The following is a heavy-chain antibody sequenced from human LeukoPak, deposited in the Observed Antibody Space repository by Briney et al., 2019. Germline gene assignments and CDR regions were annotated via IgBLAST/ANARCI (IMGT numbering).Heavy chain of an antibody. CDR3: ARVTYSNYVGYYYYYGMDV. D-gene: IGHD4-11*01. CDR2: ISAYNGNT. J-gene: IGHJ6*02. V-gene: IGHV1-18*01. Sequence: ASVKVSCKASGYTFTSYGISWVRQAPGQGLEWMGWISAYNGNTNYAQKLQGRVTMTTDTSTSTAYMELRSLRSDDTAAYYCARVTYSNYVGYYYYYGMDVWGQGTTVTVSS. CDR1: GYTFTSYG.